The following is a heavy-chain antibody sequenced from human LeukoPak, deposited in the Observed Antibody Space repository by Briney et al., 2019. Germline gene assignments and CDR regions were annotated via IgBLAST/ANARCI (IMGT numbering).Heavy chain of an antibody. V-gene: IGHV4-59*01. J-gene: IGHJ5*02. CDR3: ARAVVVAATVKWFDP. Sequence: SETLSLTCTVSGGSITYSYYWSWIRQSPGKGLEWIGSIYYSGSTNYNPSLKSRVTMSVDTSKNHFSLKVSSVTAADTAVYYCARAVVVAATVKWFDPWGQGTLVTVSS. CDR1: GGSITYSYY. CDR2: IYYSGST. D-gene: IGHD2-15*01.